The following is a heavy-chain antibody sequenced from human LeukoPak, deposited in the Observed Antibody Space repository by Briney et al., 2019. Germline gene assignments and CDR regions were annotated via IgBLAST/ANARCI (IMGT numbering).Heavy chain of an antibody. D-gene: IGHD6-13*01. V-gene: IGHV1-18*01. CDR2: ISAYYGNT. J-gene: IGHJ4*02. CDR3: ARGRTEPYSSSWDGYYFDY. CDR1: GYTFTSYG. Sequence: GASVKVSCKASGYTFTSYGISWVRQAPGQGLEWMGWISAYYGNTNYAQKLQGRVTMTTDTSTSTAYMELRSLRSDDTAVYYCARGRTEPYSSSWDGYYFDYWGQGTLVTVSS.